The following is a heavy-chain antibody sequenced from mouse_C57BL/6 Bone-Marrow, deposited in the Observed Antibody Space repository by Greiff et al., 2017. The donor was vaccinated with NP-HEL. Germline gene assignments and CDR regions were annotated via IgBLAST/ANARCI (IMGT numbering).Heavy chain of an antibody. CDR2: ISNGGGST. J-gene: IGHJ3*01. CDR1: GFTFSDYY. V-gene: IGHV5-12*01. CDR3: ARHYGNYEGFAY. Sequence: EVMLVESGGGLVQPGGSLKLSCAASGFTFSDYYMYWVRQTPEKRLEWVAYISNGGGSTYYPDTVKGRFTISRDNAKNTLYLQMSRLKSEDTAMYYCARHYGNYEGFAYWGQGTLVTVSA. D-gene: IGHD2-1*01.